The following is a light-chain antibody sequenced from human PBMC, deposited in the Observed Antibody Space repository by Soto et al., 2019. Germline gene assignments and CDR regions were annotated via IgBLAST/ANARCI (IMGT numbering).Light chain of an antibody. CDR2: DAS. V-gene: IGKV3-15*01. Sequence: EIVMTQSPATLSVSPGGGATLSCRASQSVSYTLAWYQQKPGQAPRLLISDASTRATGVPARFSGSGSETDFTLTISSLQSEDYAVYFCQQYYEWPWTFGQGTKVEIK. CDR3: QQYYEWPWT. CDR1: QSVSYT. J-gene: IGKJ1*01.